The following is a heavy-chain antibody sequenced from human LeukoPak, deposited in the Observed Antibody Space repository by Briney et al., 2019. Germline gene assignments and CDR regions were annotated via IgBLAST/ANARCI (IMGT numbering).Heavy chain of an antibody. CDR1: GFTFSSYS. D-gene: IGHD1-26*01. CDR2: ISTSSSYI. Sequence: GGSLRLSCAASGFTFSSYSMNWVRQAPGKGLQWVSSISTSSSYIYYADSVKGRFTISRDNAKNSLYLQMNSLRAEDTAVYYCARDPYSGSYGDSYYYYMDVWGKGTTVTISS. CDR3: ARDPYSGSYGDSYYYYMDV. V-gene: IGHV3-21*01. J-gene: IGHJ6*03.